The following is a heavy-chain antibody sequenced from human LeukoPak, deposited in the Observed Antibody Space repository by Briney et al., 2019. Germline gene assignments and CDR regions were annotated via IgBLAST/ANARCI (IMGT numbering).Heavy chain of an antibody. Sequence: ASVKVSCKTSGYTFTNYDIYWVRQAPGQGLECRGWISAYNGDTRYAQILQVRFTVTSETSTSTAYMELRSLTYDDTAVYYCARAGYCGDAGCRGGSAFDVWGQGTMVTVSS. J-gene: IGHJ3*01. CDR3: ARAGYCGDAGCRGGSAFDV. CDR2: ISAYNGDT. V-gene: IGHV1-18*01. CDR1: GYTFTNYD. D-gene: IGHD2-21*01.